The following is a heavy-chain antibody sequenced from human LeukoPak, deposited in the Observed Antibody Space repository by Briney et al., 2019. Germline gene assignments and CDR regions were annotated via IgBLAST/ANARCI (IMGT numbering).Heavy chain of an antibody. CDR2: ISGGGDNT. V-gene: IGHV3-23*01. CDR1: GFTFTNYA. J-gene: IGHJ5*02. D-gene: IGHD2-15*01. CDR3: AKDRFRGDCSGGSCYPFDP. Sequence: PGGSLSLSCAVSGFTFTNYAMSWVRQARGKGLECVSAISGGGDNTYYADSVKGRFTISRDNSKNTVYLQMNSLRGEDTALYYCAKDRFRGDCSGGSCYPFDPWGQGTLVTVSS.